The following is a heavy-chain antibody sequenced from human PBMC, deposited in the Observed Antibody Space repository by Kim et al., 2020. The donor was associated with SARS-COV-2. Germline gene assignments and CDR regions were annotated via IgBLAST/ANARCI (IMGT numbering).Heavy chain of an antibody. CDR2: IKHDGSEK. V-gene: IGHV3-7*01. J-gene: IGHJ4*02. CDR3: AREIRYCSRTSCSRFDY. CDR1: GFTFSSYW. D-gene: IGHD2-2*01. Sequence: GGSLRLSCAASGFTFSSYWMSWVRQAPGEGLEWVANIKHDGSEKYYVDSMKGRFTISRDSAKNSLFLQINSLRVEDTAIYYCAREIRYCSRTSCSRFDYWGQGTLVTVSS.